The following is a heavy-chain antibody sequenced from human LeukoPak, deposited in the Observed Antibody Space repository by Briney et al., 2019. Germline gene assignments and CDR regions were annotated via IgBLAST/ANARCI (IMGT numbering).Heavy chain of an antibody. V-gene: IGHV3-11*04. J-gene: IGHJ1*01. Sequence: GGSLRLSCAASGFTFSDYYMSWIRQAPGKGLEWVSYINSDSSTIYYADSVKGRFTISRDNAKNSLYLQMNSLRAEDTAVYYCASIGTYAYFQHWGQGTLVTVSS. CDR1: GFTFSDYY. CDR3: ASIGTYAYFQH. CDR2: INSDSSTI. D-gene: IGHD1-26*01.